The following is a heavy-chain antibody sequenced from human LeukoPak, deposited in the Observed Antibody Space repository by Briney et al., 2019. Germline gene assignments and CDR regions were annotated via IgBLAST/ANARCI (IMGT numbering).Heavy chain of an antibody. CDR3: ARLLYSGSYYMMDY. CDR1: GSSISSSSYY. V-gene: IGHV4-39*01. CDR2: IYYSGST. J-gene: IGHJ4*02. D-gene: IGHD1-26*01. Sequence: PSETLSLTCTVSGSSISSSSYYWGWIRQPPGKGLEWIGSIYYSGSTYYNPSLKSRVTISVDTSKNQFSLKLSSVTAADTAVYYCARLLYSGSYYMMDYWGQGTLVTVSS.